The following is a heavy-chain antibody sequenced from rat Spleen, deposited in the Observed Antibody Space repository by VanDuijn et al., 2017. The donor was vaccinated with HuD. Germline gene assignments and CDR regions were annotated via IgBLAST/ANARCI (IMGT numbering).Heavy chain of an antibody. V-gene: IGHV5-20*01. Sequence: EVQLVESDGGLVQPGRSLKLSCAASGFTFSDYYMAWVRQAPTKGLEWVASITNSGGSTYYRDSVKGRFTISRDNAKSTLYLEMDRLRSEDTATYYCTRDVDYGSYSYYFDDWGQGVMVTVSS. CDR2: ITNSGGST. CDR1: GFTFSDYY. J-gene: IGHJ2*01. D-gene: IGHD1-2*01. CDR3: TRDVDYGSYSYYFDD.